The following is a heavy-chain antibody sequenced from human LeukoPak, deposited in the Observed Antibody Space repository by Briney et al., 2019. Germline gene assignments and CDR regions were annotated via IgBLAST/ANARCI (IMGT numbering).Heavy chain of an antibody. J-gene: IGHJ3*02. CDR1: GYTFTGYY. CDR3: ARERAYYDFWSGANAFDI. D-gene: IGHD3-3*01. Sequence: ASVKVSCKASGYTFTGYYMHWVRQAPGQGLEWMGWINTNSGGTNYAQKFQGRVTMTRDTSISTAYMELSRLRSDDTAVYYCARERAYYDFWSGANAFDIWGQGTMVTVSS. V-gene: IGHV1-2*02. CDR2: INTNSGGT.